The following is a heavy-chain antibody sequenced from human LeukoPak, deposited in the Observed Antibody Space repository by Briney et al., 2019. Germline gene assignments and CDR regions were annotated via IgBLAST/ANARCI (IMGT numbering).Heavy chain of an antibody. CDR1: GASVSSYF. J-gene: IGHJ3*02. CDR3: ARKDGDI. CDR2: IDASGST. Sequence: SETLSLTCTVSGASVSSYFWIWIRQSAGRGLEWIGRIDASGSTNFNPSLESRVTMSVDSSKNQFYLRLSSVTAADAALYYCARKDGDIWGQGTMVTVSS. V-gene: IGHV4-4*07. D-gene: IGHD5-24*01.